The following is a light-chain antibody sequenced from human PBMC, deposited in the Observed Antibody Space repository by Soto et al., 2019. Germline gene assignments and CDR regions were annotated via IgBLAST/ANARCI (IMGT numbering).Light chain of an antibody. Sequence: EIVLTRSPGTLSLPPGDGATLSCRSSQTVSSNFLAWYQQRPAQDHRLIIHGESTRATGITDRFSGSVSGTDFTLTISGMEPEDFAVYYCKQYGSSPATFGNGTKVDIK. CDR2: GES. CDR1: QTVSSNF. CDR3: KQYGSSPAT. V-gene: IGKV3-20*01. J-gene: IGKJ1*01.